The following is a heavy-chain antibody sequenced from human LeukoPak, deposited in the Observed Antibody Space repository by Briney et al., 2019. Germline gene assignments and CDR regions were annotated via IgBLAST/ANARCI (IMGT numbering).Heavy chain of an antibody. CDR1: GFTFGDYS. CDR3: GRVEHSTPPGR. V-gene: IGHV3-48*01. J-gene: IGHJ4*02. D-gene: IGHD6-6*01. Sequence: GGSLRLSCVVSGFTFGDYSMNWVRQAPGKGLEWVSYISSASGTKEYADSVKGRFTVSRDNDKNSLFLQMDSLRVEDTAMYYWGRVEHSTPPGRGGLEILVTVSS. CDR2: ISSASGTK.